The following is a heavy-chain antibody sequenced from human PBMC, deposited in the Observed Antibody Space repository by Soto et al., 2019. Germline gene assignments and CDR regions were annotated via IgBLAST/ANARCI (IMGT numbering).Heavy chain of an antibody. Sequence: ASVKVSCKASGYTFTSYGISWVRQAPGQGLEWMGWISAYNGNTNYAQKLQGRVTMTIDTSTSTAYMELRSLRSDDTAVYYCARVGDIVVVPAASVYYYYGMDVWGQGTTVTVSS. J-gene: IGHJ6*02. CDR1: GYTFTSYG. CDR2: ISAYNGNT. V-gene: IGHV1-18*01. CDR3: ARVGDIVVVPAASVYYYYGMDV. D-gene: IGHD2-2*01.